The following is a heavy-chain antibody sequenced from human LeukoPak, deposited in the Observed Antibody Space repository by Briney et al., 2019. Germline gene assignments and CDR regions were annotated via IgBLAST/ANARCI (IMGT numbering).Heavy chain of an antibody. J-gene: IGHJ6*03. V-gene: IGHV3-30*04. D-gene: IGHD3-16*01. Sequence: GGSLRLSCAASGFIFSSYAMHWVRQAPGKGLEWVAILSYDGNNKYYADSVKGRFTISRDNSKNALYLQMNSLRAEDTAVYYCARDKDYVRYYYMDVWGKGTTVTVSS. CDR1: GFIFSSYA. CDR3: ARDKDYVRYYYMDV. CDR2: LSYDGNNK.